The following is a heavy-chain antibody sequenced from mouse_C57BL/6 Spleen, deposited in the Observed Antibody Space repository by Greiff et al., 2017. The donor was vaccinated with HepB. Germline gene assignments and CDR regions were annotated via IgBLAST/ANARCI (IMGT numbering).Heavy chain of an antibody. CDR3: ARHGYGSSYNYFDY. J-gene: IGHJ2*01. D-gene: IGHD1-1*01. Sequence: EVQVVESGGGLVKPGGSLKLSCEASGFTFSSYTMYWVRQTPEKRLEWVATISGGGGNTYYPDSVKGRFTISRDNAKNTLYLQMSSLRSEDTALYYCARHGYGSSYNYFDYWGQGTTLTVSS. CDR1: GFTFSSYT. V-gene: IGHV5-9*01. CDR2: ISGGGGNT.